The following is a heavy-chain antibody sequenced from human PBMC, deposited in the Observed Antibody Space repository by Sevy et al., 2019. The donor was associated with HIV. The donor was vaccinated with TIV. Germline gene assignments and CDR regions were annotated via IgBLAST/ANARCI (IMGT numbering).Heavy chain of an antibody. Sequence: SETLSLTCAVSGGSISSGGYSWSWIRQPPGKGLEWIGYIYHSGSTYYNPSLKSRVTISVDRSKNQFSLKLSSVTAAATAVYYCARSLFQYSYGYVDPYYFDYWGQGTMVTVSS. CDR2: IYHSGST. CDR3: ARSLFQYSYGYVDPYYFDY. D-gene: IGHD5-18*01. J-gene: IGHJ4*02. V-gene: IGHV4-30-2*01. CDR1: GGSISSGGYS.